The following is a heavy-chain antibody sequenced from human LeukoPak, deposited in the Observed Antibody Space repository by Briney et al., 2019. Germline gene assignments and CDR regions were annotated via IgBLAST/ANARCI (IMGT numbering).Heavy chain of an antibody. D-gene: IGHD3-22*01. CDR2: ISSSSSTI. CDR3: ARDHRAYYDSSGYYSH. J-gene: IGHJ4*02. Sequence: GGSLRLSCAASGFTFSSYSMNWVRQAPGKGLEWVPYISSSSSTIYYADSVKGRFTISRDNAKNSLYLQMNSLRAEDTAVYYCARDHRAYYDSSGYYSHWGQGTLVTVSS. CDR1: GFTFSSYS. V-gene: IGHV3-48*01.